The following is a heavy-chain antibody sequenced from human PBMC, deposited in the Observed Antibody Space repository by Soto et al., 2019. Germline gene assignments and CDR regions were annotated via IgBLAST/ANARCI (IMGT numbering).Heavy chain of an antibody. D-gene: IGHD2-2*01. CDR3: AVGLGYCRRTSCQGATNGMDV. CDR2: IIPIFGTA. Sequence: GGSVQVSCKASGGTFSSYAISWVRQAPGQGLEWMGGIIPIFGTANYAQKFQGRVTITADESTSTAYMELSSLRSEDTAVYYCAVGLGYCRRTSCQGATNGMDVWGQGTTVTVSS. CDR1: GGTFSSYA. J-gene: IGHJ6*02. V-gene: IGHV1-69*13.